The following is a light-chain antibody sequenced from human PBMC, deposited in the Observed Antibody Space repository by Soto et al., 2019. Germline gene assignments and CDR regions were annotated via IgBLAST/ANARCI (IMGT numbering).Light chain of an antibody. CDR3: SSYTSSSTLHYV. V-gene: IGLV2-14*01. J-gene: IGLJ1*01. Sequence: QSALTQPASVSGSPGQSITISCTGTSSDVGGYNYVSWYQQHPGKAPKLMIYDVSNRPSGVSNRFSGSKSGNTASLTISGLQGEDEADYYCSSYTSSSTLHYVFGTGTKVTVL. CDR2: DVS. CDR1: SSDVGGYNY.